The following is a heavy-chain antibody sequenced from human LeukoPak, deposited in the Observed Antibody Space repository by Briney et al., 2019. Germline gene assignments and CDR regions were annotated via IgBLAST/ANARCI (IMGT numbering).Heavy chain of an antibody. CDR3: ARSNWYFDL. CDR1: GFTFSSYS. D-gene: IGHD6-6*01. V-gene: IGHV3-48*04. J-gene: IGHJ2*01. Sequence: PGGSLRLSCAASGFTFSSYSMNWVRQAPGKGLEWVSYISSSSSTIYYADSVKGRFTVSRDDSENTLFLQLNSLRAEDTAVYYCARSNWYFDLWGRGTLVVVSS. CDR2: ISSSSSTI.